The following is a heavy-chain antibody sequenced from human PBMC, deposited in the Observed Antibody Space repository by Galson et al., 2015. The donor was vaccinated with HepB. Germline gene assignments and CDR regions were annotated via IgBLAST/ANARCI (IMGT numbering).Heavy chain of an antibody. V-gene: IGHV3-30*18. CDR2: ISYDGSNK. CDR1: GFTFSSYG. CDR3: AKESGDSSGYSFDY. J-gene: IGHJ4*02. Sequence: SLRLSCAASGFTFSSYGMHWVRQAPGKGLEWVAVISYDGSNKYYADSVKGRFTISRDNSKNTLYLQMNSLRAEDTAVYYCAKESGDSSGYSFDYWGQGTLVTVSS. D-gene: IGHD3-22*01.